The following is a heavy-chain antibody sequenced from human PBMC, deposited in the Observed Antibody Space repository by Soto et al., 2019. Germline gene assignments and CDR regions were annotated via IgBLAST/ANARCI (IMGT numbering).Heavy chain of an antibody. J-gene: IGHJ4*02. D-gene: IGHD6-13*01. CDR3: ARGRRPIAAAGTDGYYFDY. Sequence: ASVKVSCKASGGTFSSYAISWVRQAPGQGLEWMGGIIPIFGTANYAQKFQGRVTITADESTSTAYMELSSLRSEDTAVYYCARGRRPIAAAGTDGYYFDYWGQGTLVTVSS. CDR2: IIPIFGTA. CDR1: GGTFSSYA. V-gene: IGHV1-69*13.